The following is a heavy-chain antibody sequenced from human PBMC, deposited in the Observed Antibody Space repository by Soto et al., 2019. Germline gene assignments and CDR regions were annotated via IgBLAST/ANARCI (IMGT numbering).Heavy chain of an antibody. D-gene: IGHD1-1*01. Sequence: QVQLQQWGAGLLKPSETLSLTCAVFGGSVNSGIYYWSWIRQPPGKGLEWIGEMSHSGGTHFNPSLKSRVTTSGDTTKNQFSLKMSSVTPADTALYYCARVERGTATTVVDAFDIWGPGTMVTVSS. CDR2: MSHSGGT. CDR3: ARVERGTATTVVDAFDI. CDR1: GGSVNSGIYY. J-gene: IGHJ3*02. V-gene: IGHV4-34*01.